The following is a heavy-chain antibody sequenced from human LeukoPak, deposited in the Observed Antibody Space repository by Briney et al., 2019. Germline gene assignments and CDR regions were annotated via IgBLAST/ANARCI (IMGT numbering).Heavy chain of an antibody. D-gene: IGHD2-2*01. Sequence: PSQTLSLTCAISGDSVSSNSGAWNWIRQSPSRGLEWLGRTYYRSKWSNNYAVSVKSRITINPDTSKNQFSLHLNSVTPEDTAVYYCARRLTQYDCFDPWGQGILVTVSS. J-gene: IGHJ5*02. CDR3: ARRLTQYDCFDP. V-gene: IGHV6-1*01. CDR1: GDSVSSNSGA. CDR2: TYYRSKWSN.